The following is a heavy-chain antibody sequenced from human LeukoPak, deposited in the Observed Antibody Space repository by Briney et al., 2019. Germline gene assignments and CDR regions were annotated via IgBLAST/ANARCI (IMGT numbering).Heavy chain of an antibody. Sequence: GGSLRLSCAASGFTFDRYWMSGVRQAPGTGLEWVANIKQLGSEKYYVDSVKGRFTISRDNAKNSLYLQMNSLRVEDTAVYYCARRHCSSTSCYFDYWGQGTLVTVSS. V-gene: IGHV3-7*01. CDR1: GFTFDRYW. CDR2: IKQLGSEK. CDR3: ARRHCSSTSCYFDY. J-gene: IGHJ4*02. D-gene: IGHD2-2*01.